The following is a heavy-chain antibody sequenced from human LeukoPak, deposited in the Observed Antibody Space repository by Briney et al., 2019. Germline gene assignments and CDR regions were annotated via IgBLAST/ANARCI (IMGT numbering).Heavy chain of an antibody. V-gene: IGHV3-23*01. D-gene: IGHD1-14*01. CDR2: ICVFGDST. CDR3: VKPRRETTRSVDY. J-gene: IGHJ4*02. CDR1: VVTPCVYA. Sequence: PGGCLRLSCAASVVTPCVYAMSAGSDAPRRRDWSGLGICVFGDSTYYAASVKGHFTISRDNSKNTLYLQMNSLRVEDTAVYFCVKPRRETTRSVDYWGQGTLVTVSS.